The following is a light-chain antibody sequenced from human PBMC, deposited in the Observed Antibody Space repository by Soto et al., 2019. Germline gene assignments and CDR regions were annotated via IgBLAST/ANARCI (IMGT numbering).Light chain of an antibody. J-gene: IGLJ2*01. V-gene: IGLV3-21*04. CDR3: QVGDSSSDHVV. CDR2: YDS. CDR1: NIGSKS. Sequence: SYELIQPPSVSVAPGKTARITCGGNNIGSKSVHWYQQKPGQAPVLVIYYDSDRPSGIPERFSGSNSGNTATLTISRVEAGDEADYYCQVGDSSSDHVVFGGGTKLTV.